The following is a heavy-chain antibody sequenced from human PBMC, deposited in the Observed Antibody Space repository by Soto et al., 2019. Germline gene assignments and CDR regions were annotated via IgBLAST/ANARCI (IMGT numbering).Heavy chain of an antibody. CDR1: EFTLTNNP. CDR2: ISGSGDIT. D-gene: IGHD5-12*01. Sequence: GGPLKLSCQPSEFTLTNNPMAWARQPPGKGLEWVSGISGSGDITDYADSVKGRFTISRDNSKNTLYLQINGLRAEDTAVYFCVREVRLNSGWPPPLWGQGTLVTVSS. J-gene: IGHJ1*01. CDR3: VREVRLNSGWPPPL. V-gene: IGHV3-23*01.